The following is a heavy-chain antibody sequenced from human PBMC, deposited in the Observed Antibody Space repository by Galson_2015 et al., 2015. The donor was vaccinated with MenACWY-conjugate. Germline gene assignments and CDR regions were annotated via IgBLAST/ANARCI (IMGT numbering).Heavy chain of an antibody. V-gene: IGHV1-3*01. D-gene: IGHD3-10*01. J-gene: IGHJ5*02. Sequence: SVKVSCKASGYTFTSYGMHWVRQAPGQRLEWMGWINAGNGNTKYAQKFQGRVTMTRDTSASTAYMELSSLTSEDTAVYYCARNPKGTMLRVAGWFDPWGQGTLVIVSS. CDR2: INAGNGNT. CDR1: GYTFTSYG. CDR3: ARNPKGTMLRVAGWFDP.